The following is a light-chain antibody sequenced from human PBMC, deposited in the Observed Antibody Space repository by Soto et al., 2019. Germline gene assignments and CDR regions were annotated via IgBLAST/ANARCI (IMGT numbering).Light chain of an antibody. V-gene: IGKV1-39*01. J-gene: IGKJ4*01. Sequence: DIQMTQSPSSLSASVGDRVTITCRASQSIRNYLNWYQQEPGKAPKVLIYTASSLQSGAPSRFSGSGSGTEFTLTINSLQPEDVATYYCQKHDYSPLTFGGGTKVDIK. CDR1: QSIRNY. CDR2: TAS. CDR3: QKHDYSPLT.